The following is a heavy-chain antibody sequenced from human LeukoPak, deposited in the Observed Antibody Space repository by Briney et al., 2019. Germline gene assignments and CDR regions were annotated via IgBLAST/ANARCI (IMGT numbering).Heavy chain of an antibody. CDR2: INPNSGGT. Sequence: ASVKVSCKASGYTFSGYYMHWVRQAPGQGLEWMGWINPNSGGTNYAQKFQGRVTMTRDTSISTAYMELSRLRSDDAAVYYCARGYPLSTTAAGTYFQHWGQGTLVTVSS. CDR1: GYTFSGYY. J-gene: IGHJ1*01. V-gene: IGHV1-2*02. CDR3: ARGYPLSTTAAGTYFQH. D-gene: IGHD6-13*01.